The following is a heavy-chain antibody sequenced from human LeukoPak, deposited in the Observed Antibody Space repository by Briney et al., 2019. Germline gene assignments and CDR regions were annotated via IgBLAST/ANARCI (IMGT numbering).Heavy chain of an antibody. D-gene: IGHD1-26*01. CDR2: IYTSGST. CDR1: GGSISSYY. CDR3: GEGGDVGDDAFDI. V-gene: IGHV4-4*07. J-gene: IGHJ3*02. Sequence: SETLSLTCTVSGGSISSYYLSWIRQPAGKGLEWIGRIYTSGSTNYNPSLKSRVTMSVDTSKNQFSLKLSSVTAADTAVYYCGEGGDVGDDAFDIWGQGTMVTVSS.